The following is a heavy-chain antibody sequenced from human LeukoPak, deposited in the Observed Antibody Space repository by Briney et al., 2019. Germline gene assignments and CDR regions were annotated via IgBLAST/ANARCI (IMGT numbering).Heavy chain of an antibody. J-gene: IGHJ4*02. D-gene: IGHD3-10*01. V-gene: IGHV1-18*01. CDR3: ARDILNQPYYYGSGY. CDR2: ISGYNGNT. Sequence: GASVKVSCKASGYTFISYGITWVRQAPGQGLEWMGWISGYNGNTKYAQKFQGRVTMTTDTSTSTAYMELRSLRSDDTAVYYCARDILNQPYYYGSGYWGQGTLVTVSS. CDR1: GYTFISYG.